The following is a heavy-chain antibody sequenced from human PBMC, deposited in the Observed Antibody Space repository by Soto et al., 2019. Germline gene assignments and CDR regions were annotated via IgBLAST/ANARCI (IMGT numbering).Heavy chain of an antibody. CDR1: GFTFSSYA. CDR2: ISYDGSNK. D-gene: IGHD6-13*01. V-gene: IGHV3-30-3*01. CDR3: ARSAAAGTRYYYYGLDV. J-gene: IGHJ6*02. Sequence: QVQLVESGGGVVQLGRSLRLSCAASGFTFSSYAMHWVRQPPGKGLEWVAVISYDGSNKYYADSVKGRFTISRDNSKKTLYLQVNSLRAEDTAVYYCARSAAAGTRYYYYGLDVWGQGITVTVSS.